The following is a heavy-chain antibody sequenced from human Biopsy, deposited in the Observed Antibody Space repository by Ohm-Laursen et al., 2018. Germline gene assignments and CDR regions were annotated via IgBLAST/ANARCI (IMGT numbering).Heavy chain of an antibody. D-gene: IGHD3-22*01. V-gene: IGHV1-2*02. J-gene: IGHJ5*02. Sequence: GSSVKVPCKASGYTFTSYHVHWVRQAPGQGLEWMGWINAKTGDTNYAQKFQGRVTMTRDTSISTAYVDLSSLRSDDTAVYYCTRGGYYYDSLAYYYWFDPWGQGTLVTVSS. CDR2: INAKTGDT. CDR3: TRGGYYYDSLAYYYWFDP. CDR1: GYTFTSYH.